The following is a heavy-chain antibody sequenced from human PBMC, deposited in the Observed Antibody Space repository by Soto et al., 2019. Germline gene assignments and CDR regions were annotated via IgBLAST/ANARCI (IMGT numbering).Heavy chain of an antibody. CDR3: ARDRGWQNFWSGYYYY. J-gene: IGHJ4*02. Sequence: EVQLVESGGGLVQPGGSLRLSCAASGFTFSSYWMSWVRQAPGKGLEWVANIKQDGSEKYYVDSMKGRFTISRDNAKNSLYLQMNSLRAEDTAVYYCARDRGWQNFWSGYYYYWGQGTLVTVSS. D-gene: IGHD3-3*01. CDR1: GFTFSSYW. V-gene: IGHV3-7*01. CDR2: IKQDGSEK.